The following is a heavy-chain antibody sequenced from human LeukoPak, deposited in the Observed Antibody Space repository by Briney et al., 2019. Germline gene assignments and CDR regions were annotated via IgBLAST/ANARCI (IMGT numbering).Heavy chain of an antibody. CDR1: GGSFSGYY. V-gene: IGHV4-34*01. J-gene: IGHJ3*02. CDR3: ARGTTMIVVVGPHDAFDI. CDR2: INHSGST. D-gene: IGHD3-22*01. Sequence: SETLSLTCAVYGGSFSGYYWSWIRQPPGKGLEWIGEINHSGSTNYNPSLKSRVTISVDTSKNQFYLKLSSVTPADTAVYYCARGTTMIVVVGPHDAFDIWGQGTMVTVSS.